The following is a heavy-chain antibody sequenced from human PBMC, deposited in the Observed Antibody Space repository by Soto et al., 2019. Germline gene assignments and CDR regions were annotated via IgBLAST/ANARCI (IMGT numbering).Heavy chain of an antibody. V-gene: IGHV1-8*01. J-gene: IGHJ3*02. CDR1: GYTFTSYD. D-gene: IGHD6-19*01. Sequence: QVQLVQSGAEVKKPGASVKVSCKASGYTFTSYDINWVRQATGQGLEWMGWMNPNSGNTGYAQKIEGRVTMNRNNSISTAYMELSSLRSEDTAVYYCARGGSSGWYADGVYYDAFDIWGQGTIVTVSS. CDR3: ARGGSSGWYADGVYYDAFDI. CDR2: MNPNSGNT.